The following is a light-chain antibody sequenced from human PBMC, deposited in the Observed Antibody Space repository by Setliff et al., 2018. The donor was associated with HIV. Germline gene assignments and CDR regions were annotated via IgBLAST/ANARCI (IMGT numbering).Light chain of an antibody. CDR2: DVS. V-gene: IGLV2-14*03. Sequence: QSALTQPPSASGSPGQSVTISCTGTSSDVGAYNYVSWYQQHPGKAPKLMIYDVSNRPSGVSNRFSGSKSGNTASLTISGLQADDEADYYCSSYSTSNTPSVIFGGGTKVTVL. CDR1: SSDVGAYNY. J-gene: IGLJ2*01. CDR3: SSYSTSNTPSVI.